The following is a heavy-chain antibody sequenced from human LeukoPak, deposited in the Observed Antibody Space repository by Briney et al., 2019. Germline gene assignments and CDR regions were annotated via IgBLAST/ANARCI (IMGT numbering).Heavy chain of an antibody. V-gene: IGHV3-23*01. CDR2: VSGSGRTT. D-gene: IGHD3-3*01. CDR3: TNWREGVRPDFES. J-gene: IGHJ4*02. Sequence: GGSLRLSCATSGLTFSTYAMSRVRQAPGKGLEWVSVVSGSGRTTYYSDSVKGRFTITRDNSQSTMYVQMNSLRVEDTAVYYCTNWREGVRPDFESWGQGTLVTVSP. CDR1: GLTFSTYA.